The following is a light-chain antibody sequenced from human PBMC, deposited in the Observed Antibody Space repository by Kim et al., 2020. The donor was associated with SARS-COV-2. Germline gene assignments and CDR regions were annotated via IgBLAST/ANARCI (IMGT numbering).Light chain of an antibody. CDR1: QSVSSSY. CDR3: QKYGSSPTT. CDR2: GAS. J-gene: IGKJ1*01. V-gene: IGKV3-20*01. Sequence: EIVLTQSPGTLSLSPGERATLSCRASQSVSSSYLAWYQQKPGRAPRLLIYGASSSATGIPDRFSGSGSGTDFTLTISRREPVDFAVYYCQKYGSSPTTFGQGTKVDIK.